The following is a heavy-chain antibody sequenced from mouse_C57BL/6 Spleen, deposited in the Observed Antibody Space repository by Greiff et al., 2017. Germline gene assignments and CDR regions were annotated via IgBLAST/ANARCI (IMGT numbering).Heavy chain of an antibody. CDR2: ISSGGDYI. D-gene: IGHD1-1*01. CDR3: TSVGGSSYFDY. V-gene: IGHV5-9-1*02. CDR1: GFTFSSYA. Sequence: VESGEGLVKPGGSLKLSCAASGFTFSSYAMSWVRQTPEKRLEWVAYISSGGDYIYYADTVKGRFTIPRDNARNTLYLQMSSLKSEDTAMYYCTSVGGSSYFDYWGQGTTLTVSS. J-gene: IGHJ2*01.